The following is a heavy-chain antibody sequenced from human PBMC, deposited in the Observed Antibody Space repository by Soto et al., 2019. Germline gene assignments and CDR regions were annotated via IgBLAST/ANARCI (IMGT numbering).Heavy chain of an antibody. J-gene: IGHJ5*02. V-gene: IGHV4-4*02. D-gene: IGHD1-26*01. Sequence: SETLSLTCVVSGASISSNSWCSGGRHPQGKGLECGGAVYHSVTTNYNPSIKSRVTMSVDKSKNQFSLKVTSVTAEDTAVYFCGKHGSDTPYYYDTWGQGTMVTVSS. CDR1: GASISSNSW. CDR3: GKHGSDTPYYYDT. CDR2: VYHSVTT.